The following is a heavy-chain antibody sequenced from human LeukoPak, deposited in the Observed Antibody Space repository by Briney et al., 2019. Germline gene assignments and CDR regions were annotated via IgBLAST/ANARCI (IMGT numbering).Heavy chain of an antibody. CDR1: GFTFSAYA. V-gene: IGHV3-30*04. CDR2: ISYDESNK. J-gene: IGHJ4*02. CDR3: ARDLWGSYRYPFDY. Sequence: PGRSLRLSCAASGFTFSAYAMHWVRQAPGKGLEWVAVISYDESNKYYADSVKGRFTISRDNSKNTLSLQMNSQRPDDTAVYYCARDLWGSYRYPFDYWGQGTLVTVSS. D-gene: IGHD3-16*02.